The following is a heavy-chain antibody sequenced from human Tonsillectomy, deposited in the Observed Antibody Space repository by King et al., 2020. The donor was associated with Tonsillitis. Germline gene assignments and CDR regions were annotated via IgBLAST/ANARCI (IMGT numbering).Heavy chain of an antibody. J-gene: IGHJ4*02. CDR2: LYFCGTI. Sequence: QLQESGPGVVKPSETLSLTCTVSGGSISGSDHYWAWIRQPPGKGLEWIGFLYFCGTIFYNPSLKSRITISGGTAENRFSLKLSSVTAADTAVYFCARYVSGSFDYWGQGALVTVSS. CDR3: ARYVSGSFDY. V-gene: IGHV4-39*01. CDR1: GGSISGSDHY. D-gene: IGHD1-26*01.